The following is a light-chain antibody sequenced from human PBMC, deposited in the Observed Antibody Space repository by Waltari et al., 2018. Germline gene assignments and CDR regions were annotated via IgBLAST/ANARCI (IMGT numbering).Light chain of an antibody. CDR3: MFWPSNVWV. Sequence: QPVLTQPPSSSASPGESARLTCTLPSDINVGDFNIYWYQQKPGSPPRFLLYYKSDSEKAQGSGVPSRFSGSKVASANAGILLSSGLQSEDEADYYCMFWPSNVWVFGGGTKLTVL. CDR2: YKSDSEK. V-gene: IGLV5-37*01. J-gene: IGLJ3*02. CDR1: SDINVGDFN.